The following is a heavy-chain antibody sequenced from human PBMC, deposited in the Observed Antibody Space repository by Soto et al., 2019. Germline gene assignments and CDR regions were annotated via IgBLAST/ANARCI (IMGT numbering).Heavy chain of an antibody. CDR3: ARQRYASSSCHFDY. J-gene: IGHJ4*02. CDR2: IYYSGST. V-gene: IGHV4-61*08. Sequence: PSETLSLTCTVSGGSISSGGYYWSWLRQHPGKGLEWIGYIYYSGSTNYNPSLKSRVTILMDTSKNQFSLKVRSVTAADTAVYYCARQRYASSSCHFDYWGQGTLVTVSS. D-gene: IGHD6-6*01. CDR1: GGSISSGGYY.